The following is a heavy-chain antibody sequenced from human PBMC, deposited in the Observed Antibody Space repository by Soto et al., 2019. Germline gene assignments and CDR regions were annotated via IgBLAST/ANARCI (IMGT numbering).Heavy chain of an antibody. CDR3: ARDLSSSWYGGFDY. Sequence: ASVKVSCKASGYTFTSYGISWVRQAPGQGLEWMGWISAYNGNTNYAQKLQGRVTMTTDTSTSTAYMELRSLRSDDTAVYYCARDLSSSWYGGFDYWGQGTLVTVSS. V-gene: IGHV1-18*01. D-gene: IGHD6-13*01. J-gene: IGHJ4*02. CDR1: GYTFTSYG. CDR2: ISAYNGNT.